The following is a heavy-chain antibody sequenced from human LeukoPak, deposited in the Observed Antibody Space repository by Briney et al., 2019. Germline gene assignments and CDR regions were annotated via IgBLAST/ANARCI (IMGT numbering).Heavy chain of an antibody. Sequence: ASVKVSCKASGYTFTSYTMNWVRQAPGQGLEWMGWINPNSGGTNYAQKFQGRVTMTRDTSISTAYMELSRLRSDDTAVYYCARDRVDIVLMVYAFDAFDIWGQGTMVTVSS. CDR2: INPNSGGT. V-gene: IGHV1-2*02. D-gene: IGHD2-8*01. CDR3: ARDRVDIVLMVYAFDAFDI. J-gene: IGHJ3*02. CDR1: GYTFTSYT.